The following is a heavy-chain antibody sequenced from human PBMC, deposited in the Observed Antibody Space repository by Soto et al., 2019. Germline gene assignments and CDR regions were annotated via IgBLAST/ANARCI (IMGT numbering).Heavy chain of an antibody. Sequence: PSETPSLPWGVLGGSCGGYYLTWIRQPPGTGLEWIGEINHSGSTNYNPSLKSRVTISVDTSKNQFSLKLTSVTAADTAVYYCARDKITGLFDYWGQGTLVTVSS. D-gene: IGHD2-8*02. CDR3: ARDKITGLFDY. CDR2: INHSGST. J-gene: IGHJ4*02. CDR1: GGSCGGYY. V-gene: IGHV4-34*01.